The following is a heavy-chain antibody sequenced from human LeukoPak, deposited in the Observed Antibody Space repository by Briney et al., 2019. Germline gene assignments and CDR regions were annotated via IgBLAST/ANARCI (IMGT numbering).Heavy chain of an antibody. CDR2: IYNDGGT. CDR1: GFTGSRNY. J-gene: IGHJ4*02. CDR3: ARGPWDC. V-gene: IGHV3-53*05. Sequence: TGGSLSLSCAASGFTGSRNYMTWVRPAQGKGLEWVSVIYNDGGTFYADSVKGRFTISRDNAKNTVYLQMNSLRVEDAAVYYCARGPWDCWGQGTLVTVSS.